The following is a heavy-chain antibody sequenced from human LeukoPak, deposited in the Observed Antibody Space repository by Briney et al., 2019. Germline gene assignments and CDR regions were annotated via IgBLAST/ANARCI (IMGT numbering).Heavy chain of an antibody. CDR2: INHSGST. V-gene: IGHV4-34*01. CDR3: ARGSKSKRRGLSSGCAFDI. J-gene: IGHJ3*02. Sequence: TSETLSLTCAVYGGSFSGYYWSWIRQPPGKGLEWIGEINHSGSTNYNPSLKSRVTISVDTSKNQFSLKLSSVTAADTAVYYCARGSKSKRRGLSSGCAFDIWGQGTMVTVSS. CDR1: GGSFSGYY. D-gene: IGHD3-10*01.